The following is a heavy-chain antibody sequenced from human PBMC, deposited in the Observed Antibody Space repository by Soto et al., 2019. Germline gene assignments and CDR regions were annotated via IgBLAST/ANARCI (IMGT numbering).Heavy chain of an antibody. V-gene: IGHV3-23*01. Sequence: EVQLLESGGGLVQSGGSLRLSCAASGFTFSSYAMSWVRQAPGKGLEWVSAISGSGGSTYYADSVKGRFTISRDNSKNTLYLQMNSLRAEDTAVYYCAKAPLRSGTALIDYWGQGTLVTVSS. D-gene: IGHD3-10*01. J-gene: IGHJ4*02. CDR3: AKAPLRSGTALIDY. CDR1: GFTFSSYA. CDR2: ISGSGGST.